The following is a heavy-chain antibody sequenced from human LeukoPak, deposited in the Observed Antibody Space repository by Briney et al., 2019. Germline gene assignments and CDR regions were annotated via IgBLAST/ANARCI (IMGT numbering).Heavy chain of an antibody. CDR1: GFTFSDYY. CDR2: ISSSGSTI. CDR3: ARETSSGWDVKRYYFDY. V-gene: IGHV3-11*01. J-gene: IGHJ4*02. Sequence: GGPLRLSCAASGFTFSDYYMSWIRQAPGKGLEWVSYISSSGSTIYYADSVKGRFTISRDNAKNSLYLRMNSLRAEDTAVYYCARETSSGWDVKRYYFDYWGQGTLVTVSS. D-gene: IGHD6-19*01.